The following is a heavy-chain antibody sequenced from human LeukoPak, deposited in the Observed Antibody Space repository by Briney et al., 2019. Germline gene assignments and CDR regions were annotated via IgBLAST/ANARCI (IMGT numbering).Heavy chain of an antibody. J-gene: IGHJ3*01. D-gene: IGHD2-2*01. CDR2: IRDAKNDK. CDR1: GFTFSNYG. V-gene: IGHV3-30*02. Sequence: PGGSLRLSCAGSGFTFSNYGIHWVRQAPGKGLEWVAFIRDAKNDKYYVDSVKGRFTISRDNSKNSLYLQMNSLRREDTGLYYCAKSRAPTADPDAFDVWGQGTMVTVSS. CDR3: AKSRAPTADPDAFDV.